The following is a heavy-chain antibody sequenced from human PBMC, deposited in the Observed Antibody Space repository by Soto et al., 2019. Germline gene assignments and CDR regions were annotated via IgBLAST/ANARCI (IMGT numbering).Heavy chain of an antibody. D-gene: IGHD6-19*01. CDR2: ITHSGST. CDR3: ARGTASGWSYYYGMDV. CDR1: GASFTAYS. V-gene: IGHV4-34*01. J-gene: IGHJ6*04. Sequence: QVQLQQWGAGLLIPSETLSLTCAVYGASFTAYSWNWIRQPPGMGPEWIGEITHSGSTNYNPSLKGRATMSVDTSKKHFSLKLSSVTAADTAVYYCARGTASGWSYYYGMDVWGEGTRVTVSS.